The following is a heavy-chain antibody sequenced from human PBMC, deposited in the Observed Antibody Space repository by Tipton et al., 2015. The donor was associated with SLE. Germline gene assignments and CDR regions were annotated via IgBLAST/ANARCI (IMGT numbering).Heavy chain of an antibody. CDR1: GGSVSSGNFY. V-gene: IGHV4-61*01. J-gene: IGHJ5*02. CDR2: ISHSGST. Sequence: TLSLTCIVSGGSVSSGNFYWNWIRQPPGKGLEWIGYISHSGSTNYNPSLKSRLTISLDTSKNQFSLKVNSVTAADTAVYYCARALRYYDWLSSTGANWFDPWGQGTLVTVSS. CDR3: ARALRYYDWLSSTGANWFDP. D-gene: IGHD3-9*01.